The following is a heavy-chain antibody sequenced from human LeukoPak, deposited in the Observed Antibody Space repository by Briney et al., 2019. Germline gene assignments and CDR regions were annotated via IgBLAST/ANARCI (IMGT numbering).Heavy chain of an antibody. CDR2: IGTAGDT. V-gene: IGHV3-13*01. D-gene: IGHD3-3*01. CDR3: ARAAGTIFGVAYFDY. Sequence: GGSLRLSCAASGFTFSSYDMHWVRQATGKGLEWVSAIGTAGDTYYPGSVKGRFTISRENAKNSLYLQMNCLRAGDTAVYYCARAAGTIFGVAYFDYWGQGTLVTVSS. J-gene: IGHJ4*02. CDR1: GFTFSSYD.